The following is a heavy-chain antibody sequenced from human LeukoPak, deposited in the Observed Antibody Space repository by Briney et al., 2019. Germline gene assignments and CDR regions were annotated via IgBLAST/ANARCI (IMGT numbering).Heavy chain of an antibody. CDR3: ARGIVGAAAGTFGY. J-gene: IGHJ4*02. D-gene: IGHD6-13*01. Sequence: SVKVSCKASGGTFSSYAISWVRQAPGQGLEWMGRIIPIFGIANYAQKFQGRVTITADKSTSTAYMELSSLRSEDTAVYYCARGIVGAAAGTFGYWGQGTLVTVSS. V-gene: IGHV1-69*04. CDR1: GGTFSSYA. CDR2: IIPIFGIA.